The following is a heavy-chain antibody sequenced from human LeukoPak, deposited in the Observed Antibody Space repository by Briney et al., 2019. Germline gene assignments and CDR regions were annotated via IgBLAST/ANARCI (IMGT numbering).Heavy chain of an antibody. D-gene: IGHD1-26*01. CDR3: ARTIVGATFDY. CDR2: IDHDGTDI. V-gene: IGHV3-74*03. Sequence: PGGSLRLSCAASGFIFKNYWMHWDRQAPGKGLVWVARIDHDGTDITYGDSVKGRFTISRDNAKNTLYLQINSLRDDDTAVYYCARTIVGATFDYWGQGTLVTVSS. CDR1: GFIFKNYW. J-gene: IGHJ4*02.